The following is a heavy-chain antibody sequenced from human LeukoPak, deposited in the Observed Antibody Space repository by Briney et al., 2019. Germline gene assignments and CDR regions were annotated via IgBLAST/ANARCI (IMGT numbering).Heavy chain of an antibody. J-gene: IGHJ4*02. CDR1: GFTFSSYA. Sequence: PGGSLRLSCAASGFTFSSYAMSWVRQAPGKGLEWFSVIYSGGSTYYADSVKGRFTISRDNSKNTLYLQMNSLRAEDTAVYYCARNGYSSSWYRNWGQGTLVTVSS. CDR3: ARNGYSSSWYRN. CDR2: IYSGGST. V-gene: IGHV3-53*01. D-gene: IGHD6-13*01.